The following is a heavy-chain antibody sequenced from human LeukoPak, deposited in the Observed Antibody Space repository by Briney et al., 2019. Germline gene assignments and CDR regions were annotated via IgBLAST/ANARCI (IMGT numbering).Heavy chain of an antibody. V-gene: IGHV3-21*01. J-gene: IGHJ4*02. CDR2: ISGSSSYI. CDR1: GFTLSSAS. Sequence: GGSLRHSCAASGFTLSSASMNWVRRAPGKGLEWVSSISGSSSYIYYADSVKGRFTISRDNAKNSLYLQMNSLRAEDTAVYYCARDREQLVPDFSYWGQGTLVTVSS. D-gene: IGHD6-6*01. CDR3: ARDREQLVPDFSY.